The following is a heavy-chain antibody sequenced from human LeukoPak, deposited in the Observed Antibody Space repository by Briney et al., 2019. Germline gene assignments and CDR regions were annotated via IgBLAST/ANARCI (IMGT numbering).Heavy chain of an antibody. J-gene: IGHJ3*02. V-gene: IGHV3-33*06. D-gene: IGHD6-6*01. CDR1: GFTFSSYG. CDR3: AKAFREFGSSSFISFDI. CDR2: IWYDVSNK. Sequence: GRSLRLSCAASGFTFSSYGRHWVRQAPGKGVEWGAVIWYDVSNKYYADSVKGRFTISGDNSKNTLYLQMNSLRAEDTAVYYCAKAFREFGSSSFISFDIWGQGTLVTVSS.